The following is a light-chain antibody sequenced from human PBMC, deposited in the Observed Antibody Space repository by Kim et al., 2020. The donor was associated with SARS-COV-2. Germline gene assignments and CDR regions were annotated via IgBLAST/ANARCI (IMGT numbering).Light chain of an antibody. CDR1: QSVDTD. J-gene: IGKJ1*01. CDR3: QHYHKWPPWT. Sequence: SPGHRVTLSCRASQSVDTDIAWYQQKPGQPPRLLIYDASTRATGVADTFRGSGSGTEFTLTISSLQSEDLAVYYCQHYHKWPPWTFGRGTKVDIK. CDR2: DAS. V-gene: IGKV3D-15*01.